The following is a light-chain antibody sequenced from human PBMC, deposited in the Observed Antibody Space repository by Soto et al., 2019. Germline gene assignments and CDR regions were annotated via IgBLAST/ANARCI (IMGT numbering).Light chain of an antibody. Sequence: QSALTQPASVSGSPGQSISISCIGSNSYVGVHNFVSWYQHHPGKAPKVLIYGVTNRPSGVSNRFSGSKSGNTASLTISGLQAEDEADYYCSSYTLAATWVFGGGTKLTVL. CDR2: GVT. V-gene: IGLV2-14*01. CDR3: SSYTLAATWV. J-gene: IGLJ3*02. CDR1: NSYVGVHNF.